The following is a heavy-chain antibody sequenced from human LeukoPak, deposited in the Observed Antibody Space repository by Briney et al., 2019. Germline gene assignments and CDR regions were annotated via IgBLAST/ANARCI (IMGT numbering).Heavy chain of an antibody. J-gene: IGHJ6*03. Sequence: GASVKVSCKASGYTFTSYDINGVRQATGQGLEWMGWMNPNSGNTGYAQKFQGRVTMTRNTSISTAYMELSGLRSEDTAVYYCARGVVGVPATGYYYYYYMDVWGKGTTVTISS. CDR2: MNPNSGNT. CDR3: ARGVVGVPATGYYYYYYMDV. V-gene: IGHV1-8*01. D-gene: IGHD2-2*01. CDR1: GYTFTSYD.